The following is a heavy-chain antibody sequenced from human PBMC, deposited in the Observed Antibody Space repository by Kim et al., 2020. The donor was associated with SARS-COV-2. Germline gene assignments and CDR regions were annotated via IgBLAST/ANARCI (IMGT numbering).Heavy chain of an antibody. CDR1: GFQFSTSA. CDR2: INGVGYST. V-gene: IGHV3-23*01. CDR3: ARPLRELYYCES. J-gene: IGHJ4*02. Sequence: GGSLRLSCAASGFQFSTSAMTWVRQAPGKGLEWVSSINGVGYSTYYADSVKGRFTISRDNSKNTLYLQMNSLRADDTAVYYCARPLRELYYCESWGQGALVTVSS. D-gene: IGHD2-15*01.